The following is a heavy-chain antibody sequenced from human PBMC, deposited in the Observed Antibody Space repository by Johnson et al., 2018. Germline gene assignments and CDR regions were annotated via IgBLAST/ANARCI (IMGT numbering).Heavy chain of an antibody. J-gene: IGHJ3*02. CDR2: INPNGGST. CDR3: SPPVGLTDAFDI. D-gene: IGHD1-26*01. Sequence: QVQLVQSGAAVKKPGASVTVSCKTSGYTFTNYYIHWVRQAPGQGLEWLAMINPNGGSTRYARQFQARITLTRDPSTGTVYMDMTSLRNDATAFYSCSPPVGLTDAFDIWGQGTMVTVSS. V-gene: IGHV1-46*01. CDR1: GYTFTNYY.